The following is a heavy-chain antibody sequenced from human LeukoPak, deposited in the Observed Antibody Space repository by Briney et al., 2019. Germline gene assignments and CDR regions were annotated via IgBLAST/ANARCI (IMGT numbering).Heavy chain of an antibody. J-gene: IGHJ4*02. CDR3: ARVRYYDSSGYYLGIQFDY. D-gene: IGHD3-22*01. CDR1: GGSFSGYY. CDR2: INHSGST. V-gene: IGHV4-34*01. Sequence: SETLSLTCAVYGGSFSGYYWSWIRQPPGKGLEWIGEINHSGSTNYNPSLKSRVAISVDTSKNQFSLKLSSVTAADTAVYYCARVRYYDSSGYYLGIQFDYWGQGTLVTVSS.